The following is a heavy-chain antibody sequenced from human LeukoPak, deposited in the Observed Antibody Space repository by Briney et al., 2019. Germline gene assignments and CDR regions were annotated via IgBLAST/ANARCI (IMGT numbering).Heavy chain of an antibody. CDR3: ATSLGYCSGGSCPPSY. Sequence: GGSLRLSCAASGFTFSSYAMSWVRQAPGKGLEWVSAISGGGGSTYYAGSVKGRFTISRDNSKNTLYLQMNSLRAEDTAVYYCATSLGYCSGGSCPPSYWGQGSLVTVSS. CDR1: GFTFSSYA. J-gene: IGHJ4*02. CDR2: ISGGGGST. V-gene: IGHV3-23*01. D-gene: IGHD2-15*01.